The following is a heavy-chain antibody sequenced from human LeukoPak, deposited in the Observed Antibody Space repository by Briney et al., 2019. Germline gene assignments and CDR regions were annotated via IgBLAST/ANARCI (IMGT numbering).Heavy chain of an antibody. D-gene: IGHD2-15*01. V-gene: IGHV3-53*01. CDR2: IYSGGST. CDR1: GFTFSSYS. Sequence: GGSLRLSCAASGFTFSSYSMNWVRQAPGKGLEWVSVIYSGGSTYYADSVKGRFTISRDNSKNTLYLQMNSLRAEDTAVYYCATRRILSTVDYWGQGTLVTVSS. CDR3: ATRRILSTVDY. J-gene: IGHJ4*02.